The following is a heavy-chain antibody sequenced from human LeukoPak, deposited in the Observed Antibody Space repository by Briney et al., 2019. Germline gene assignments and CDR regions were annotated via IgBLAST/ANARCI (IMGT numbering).Heavy chain of an antibody. V-gene: IGHV3-23*01. CDR1: GITFSSYA. J-gene: IGHJ4*02. CDR3: AKDRSCTNGVCHGDFDY. D-gene: IGHD2-8*01. CDR2: ISGSGGST. Sequence: GGSLRLSCAASGITFSSYAMSWVRQAPGKGLEWVSGISGSGGSTYYADSVKGRFTISRDNSKNTLYLQMNSLRAEDTAVYYCAKDRSCTNGVCHGDFDYWGQGTLVTVSS.